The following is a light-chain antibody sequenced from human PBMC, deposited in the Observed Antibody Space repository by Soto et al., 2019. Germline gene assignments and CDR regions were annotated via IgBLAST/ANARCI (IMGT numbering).Light chain of an antibody. CDR1: QSVYSSY. J-gene: IGKJ1*01. CDR2: GAS. Sequence: EIVLTQSPGTLSLSPGERVTLSCRASQSVYSSYLAWYQQKPGQAPRLLIYGASSRATGIPDRFSGSGSGTDFALTSSRLEREDFAVYYCQQYGTSPLPFGQGTKVEIK. V-gene: IGKV3-20*01. CDR3: QQYGTSPLP.